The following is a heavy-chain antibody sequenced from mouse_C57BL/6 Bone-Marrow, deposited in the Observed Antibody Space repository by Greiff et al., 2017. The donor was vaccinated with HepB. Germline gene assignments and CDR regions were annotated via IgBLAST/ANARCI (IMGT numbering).Heavy chain of an antibody. J-gene: IGHJ2*01. V-gene: IGHV14-3*01. D-gene: IGHD1-1*01. CDR3: ALYECDSSYLFDY. CDR2: IDPANGNT. CDR1: GFTIKNNY. Sequence: VQLQQSVAELVKPGASVKFSCTASGFTIKNNYMHWVQQRPEKGLEWIGRIDPANGNTKYTPKFQGKATITADTTSNTAYLQLSSLTSEDTAIYYCALYECDSSYLFDYWGQGTTLTVSA.